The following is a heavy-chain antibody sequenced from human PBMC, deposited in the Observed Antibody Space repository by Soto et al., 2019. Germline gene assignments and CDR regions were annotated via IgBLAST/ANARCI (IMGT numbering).Heavy chain of an antibody. J-gene: IGHJ4*02. CDR2: ISYDGSNK. CDR3: AKEIEAAGDY. D-gene: IGHD6-13*01. V-gene: IGHV3-30*18. Sequence: QVQLVESGGGVVQPGRSLRLSCAASGFTFSSYGMHWVRQAPGKGLEWVAVISYDGSNKYYADSVKGRFTISRDNSKNTLYLQMNSLRAEATAVYYCAKEIEAAGDYCGQGTLVTVSS. CDR1: GFTFSSYG.